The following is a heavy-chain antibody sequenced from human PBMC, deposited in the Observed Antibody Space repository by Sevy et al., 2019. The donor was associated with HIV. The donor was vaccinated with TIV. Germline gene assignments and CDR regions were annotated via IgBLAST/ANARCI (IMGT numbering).Heavy chain of an antibody. V-gene: IGHV1-69*13. CDR3: ASGKVTVAGTQYYYYGMDV. CDR2: IIPIFGTA. Sequence: ASVKVSCKASGGTFSSYAISWVRQAPGQGLEWMGGIIPIFGTANYAQKFQGRVTITADESTSTAYMELSSLRSEDTAVYYCASGKVTVAGTQYYYYGMDVWGQRTTVTVSS. CDR1: GGTFSSYA. J-gene: IGHJ6*02. D-gene: IGHD6-19*01.